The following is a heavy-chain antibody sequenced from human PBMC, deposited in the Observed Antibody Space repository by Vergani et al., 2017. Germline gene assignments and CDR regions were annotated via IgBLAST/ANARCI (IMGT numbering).Heavy chain of an antibody. J-gene: IGHJ4*02. CDR2: FDPEDGET. V-gene: IGHV1-24*01. CDR1: GYTLTELS. D-gene: IGHD3-22*01. CDR3: ATVRRHYYDSSGYYR. Sequence: VPLVQSGAEVKKPGASVKVSCKVSGYTLTELSMPWVRRAPGKGLEWMGGFDPEDGETIYAQKFQGRVTMTEDTSTDTAYMELSSLRTEDTAVYYCATVRRHYYDSSGYYRWGQGTLVTVSS.